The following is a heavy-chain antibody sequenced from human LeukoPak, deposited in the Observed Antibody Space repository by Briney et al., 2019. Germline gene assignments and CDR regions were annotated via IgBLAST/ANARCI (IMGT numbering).Heavy chain of an antibody. D-gene: IGHD3-10*01. Sequence: ASVKVTCKASGYTFTGYYMHWVRLAPGQGLEWMGWINPNSGGTNYAQKFQGRVTMTRDTSISTAYMELSRLRSDDTAVYYCARDGNYYGSGSYYTDWGQGTLVTVSS. V-gene: IGHV1-2*02. CDR2: INPNSGGT. J-gene: IGHJ4*02. CDR1: GYTFTGYY. CDR3: ARDGNYYGSGSYYTD.